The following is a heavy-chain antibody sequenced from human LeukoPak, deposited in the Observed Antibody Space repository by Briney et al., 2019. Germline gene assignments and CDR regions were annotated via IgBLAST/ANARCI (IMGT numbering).Heavy chain of an antibody. CDR3: AGTMVRRYNWFDP. CDR2: IYYSGST. V-gene: IGHV4-59*01. D-gene: IGHD3-10*01. Sequence: SETLSLTCTVSGGSISSYYWNWIRQPPGKGLEWIGYIYYSGSTNYNPSLKSRVTISVDTSKNQFSLKLSSVTAADTAVYYCAGTMVRRYNWFDPWGQGTLVTVSS. J-gene: IGHJ5*02. CDR1: GGSISSYY.